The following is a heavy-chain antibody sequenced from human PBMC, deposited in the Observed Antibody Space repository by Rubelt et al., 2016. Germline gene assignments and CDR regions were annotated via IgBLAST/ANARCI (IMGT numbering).Heavy chain of an antibody. CDR2: ISYDGSNK. J-gene: IGHJ6*02. V-gene: IGHV3-30*04. CDR3: AREHGSGSYWNYYYYGMDV. CDR1: GFTFSSYA. D-gene: IGHD3-10*01. Sequence: GFTFSSYAMHWVRQAPGKGLEWVAVISYDGSNKYYADSVKGRFTISRDNSKNTLYLQMNSLRAEDTAVYYCAREHGSGSYWNYYYYGMDVWGQGTTVTVSS.